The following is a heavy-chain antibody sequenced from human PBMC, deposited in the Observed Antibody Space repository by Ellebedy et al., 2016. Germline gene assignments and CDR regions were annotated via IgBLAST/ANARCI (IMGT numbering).Heavy chain of an antibody. V-gene: IGHV1-46*01. D-gene: IGHD4-17*01. Sequence: ASVKVSXXASGYTFTSYYMHWVRQAPGQGLEWMGIINPSGGSTSYAQKLQGRVTMTTDTSTSTAYMELRSLRSDDTAVYYCARDGKSDYGAVWGKGTTVTVSS. CDR1: GYTFTSYY. J-gene: IGHJ6*04. CDR3: ARDGKSDYGAV. CDR2: INPSGGST.